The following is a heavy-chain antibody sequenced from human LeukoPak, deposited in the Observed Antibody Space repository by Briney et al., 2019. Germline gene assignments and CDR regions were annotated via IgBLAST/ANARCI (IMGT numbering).Heavy chain of an antibody. CDR3: ARVNGTSYGMDV. Sequence: PSETPSLTCAVYGGSFSGYYWSWIRQPPGKGLEWIGEINHSGSTNYNPSLKGRVTISVDTSKNQFSLKLSSVTAADTAVYYCARVNGTSYGMDVWGQGTTVTVSS. J-gene: IGHJ6*02. D-gene: IGHD1-7*01. CDR2: INHSGST. CDR1: GGSFSGYY. V-gene: IGHV4-34*01.